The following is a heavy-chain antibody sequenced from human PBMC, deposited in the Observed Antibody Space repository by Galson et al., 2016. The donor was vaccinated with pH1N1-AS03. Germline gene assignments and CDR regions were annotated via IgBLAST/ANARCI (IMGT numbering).Heavy chain of an antibody. J-gene: IGHJ4*02. D-gene: IGHD4-17*01. V-gene: IGHV1-18*01. CDR3: ARAHYNADYVPDF. Sequence: QAPGQGLEWLGWISAYSGDTHYARKFQGRVTLTTDTSTSTAYMELRSLTSDDTAVYYCARAHYNADYVPDFWGQGTLVTVSS. CDR2: ISAYSGDT.